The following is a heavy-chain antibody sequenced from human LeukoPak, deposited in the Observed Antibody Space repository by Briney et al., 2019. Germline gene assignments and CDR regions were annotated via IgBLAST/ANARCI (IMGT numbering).Heavy chain of an antibody. D-gene: IGHD3-10*01. Sequence: SETLSLTCAVYGGSFSGYYWSWIRQPPVKGLEWIGEINHSGSTNYNPSLKSRVTISVDTSKNQFSLKLSSVTAADTAVYYCVRRGYYGMDVWGQGTTVTVSS. V-gene: IGHV4-34*01. CDR2: INHSGST. J-gene: IGHJ6*02. CDR1: GGSFSGYY. CDR3: VRRGYYGMDV.